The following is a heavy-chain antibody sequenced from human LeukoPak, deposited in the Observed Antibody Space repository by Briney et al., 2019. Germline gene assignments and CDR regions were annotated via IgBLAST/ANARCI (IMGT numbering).Heavy chain of an antibody. CDR3: TRGPIHLWLHNGMDV. V-gene: IGHV3-49*04. J-gene: IGHJ6*02. CDR1: GFTFGDHA. D-gene: IGHD5-18*01. CDR2: IRSKAYRGTA. Sequence: GGSLILSCTTSGFTFGDHAMSRVRQAPGKGLEWVDFIRSKAYRGTAEYAASVEDRFTISRDDAKSIAYLQMDSLTSEDTAVYYCTRGPIHLWLHNGMDVWGQGTTVTVSS.